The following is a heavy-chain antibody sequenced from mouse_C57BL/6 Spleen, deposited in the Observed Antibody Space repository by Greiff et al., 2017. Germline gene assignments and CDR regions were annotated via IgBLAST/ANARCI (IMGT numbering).Heavy chain of an antibody. V-gene: IGHV3-3*01. CDR2: TFYSGIT. CDR1: GFSINSDCY. J-gene: IGHJ4*01. CDR3: ARDPLITTVVSYYAMDY. D-gene: IGHD1-1*01. Sequence: EVQVVESGPSLVRPSQTLSLTCTVTGFSINSDCYWIWIRQFPGNKLEYIGYTFYSGITYYNPSLESRTYITRDTSKNQFSLKLSSVTTEDTATYYCARDPLITTVVSYYAMDYWGQGTSVTVSS.